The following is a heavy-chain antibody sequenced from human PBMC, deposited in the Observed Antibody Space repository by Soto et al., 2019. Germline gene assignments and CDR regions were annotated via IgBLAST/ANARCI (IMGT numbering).Heavy chain of an antibody. D-gene: IGHD2-8*01. CDR1: GFSFFSYA. Sequence: PGGSLRLSCTGSGFSFFSYAMSWVRQAPGKGLGWVSTISGSGGHTYYADSVKGRFVVSRDNDKNTVYLHMSSLTGEDTAVYFCAKIEMGWFAHWGQGTQVTVSS. V-gene: IGHV3-23*01. J-gene: IGHJ5*02. CDR2: ISGSGGHT. CDR3: AKIEMGWFAH.